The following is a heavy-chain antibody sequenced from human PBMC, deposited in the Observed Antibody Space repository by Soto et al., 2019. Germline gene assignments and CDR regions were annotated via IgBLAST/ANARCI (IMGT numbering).Heavy chain of an antibody. CDR3: ETIRLYGSGSGSGTHY. Sequence: QVQLVQSGAEVKKPGDSVKVSCKASGYTFTSYSMHWVRHAPGQRLEWMGWINAGNGNTKYSQKFQGRVTINRDTSASTAYMELSSRRSEETAVYYCETIRLYGSGSGSGTHYWGQGTLVTV. V-gene: IGHV1-3*01. CDR2: INAGNGNT. D-gene: IGHD3-10*01. CDR1: GYTFTSYS. J-gene: IGHJ4*02.